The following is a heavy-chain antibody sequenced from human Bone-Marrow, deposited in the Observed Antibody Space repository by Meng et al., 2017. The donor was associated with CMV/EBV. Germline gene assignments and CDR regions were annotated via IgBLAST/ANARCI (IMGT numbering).Heavy chain of an antibody. CDR1: GFSLRTSGMR. J-gene: IGHJ4*02. V-gene: IGHV2-70D*14. CDR3: ARQYPSSTWYYFDY. CDR2: IDWNDDT. D-gene: IGHD3-16*01. Sequence: SGPTLVKPTQTLTLTCTFSGFSLRTSGMRVNWLRQSPGQAPEWLARIDWNDDTFYSTSLETRLRISKDTSSNEVVLTMTNMDSADTATYYCARQYPSSTWYYFDYWGQGALVTVSS.